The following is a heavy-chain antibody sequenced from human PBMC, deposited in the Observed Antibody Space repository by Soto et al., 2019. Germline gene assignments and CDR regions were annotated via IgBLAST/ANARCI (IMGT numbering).Heavy chain of an antibody. V-gene: IGHV4-61*08. CDR2: IYYSGST. CDR3: ARFKGSGSIDY. J-gene: IGHJ4*02. Sequence: SETLSLTCTVSGGCISRGGYFWSWIRQPPGKGLEWIGYIYYSGSTNYNPSLKSRVTISVDTSKNQFSLKLSSVTSADTAVYYCARFKGSGSIDYWGQGTLVTVSS. D-gene: IGHD3-10*01. CDR1: GGCISRGGYF.